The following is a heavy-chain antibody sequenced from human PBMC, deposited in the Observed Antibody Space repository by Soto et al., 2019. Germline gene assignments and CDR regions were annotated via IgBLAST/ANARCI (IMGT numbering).Heavy chain of an antibody. J-gene: IGHJ4*02. D-gene: IGHD2-15*01. CDR1: GFTFSSYA. CDR2: ISYDGSNK. Sequence: QVQLVESGGGVVQPGRSLRLSCAASGFTFSSYAMHWVRQAPGKGLEWVAGISYDGSNKYYADSVKGRFTISRDNSKNPLYLQMNSLRAEDTAVYYCARVPSSSGRAHFDYWGQGTLVTVSS. V-gene: IGHV3-30-3*01. CDR3: ARVPSSSGRAHFDY.